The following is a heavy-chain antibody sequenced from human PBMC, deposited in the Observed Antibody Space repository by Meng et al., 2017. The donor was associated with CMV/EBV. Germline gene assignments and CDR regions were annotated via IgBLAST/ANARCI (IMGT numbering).Heavy chain of an antibody. Sequence: GGSLRLSCAASGFTFSDYYMSWIRQAPGKGLEWVSYISSSGSTIYYADSVKGRFTISRDNAKNSLYLQMNSLRAEDTAVYYCARESLLYSSGWYSFGISGYYYYYGMDVWGQGTTVTVSS. J-gene: IGHJ6*02. CDR3: ARESLLYSSGWYSFGISGYYYYYGMDV. D-gene: IGHD6-19*01. CDR1: GFTFSDYY. V-gene: IGHV3-11*04. CDR2: ISSSGSTI.